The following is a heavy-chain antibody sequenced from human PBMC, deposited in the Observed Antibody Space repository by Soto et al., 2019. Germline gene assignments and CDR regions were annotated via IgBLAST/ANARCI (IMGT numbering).Heavy chain of an antibody. J-gene: IGHJ3*02. D-gene: IGHD3-10*01. CDR3: ARDSGSLSFDM. CDR1: GFTFSSYG. Sequence: QVQLVESGGGVVQPGRSLRLSCAASGFTFSSYGMHWVRQAPAKGLEWVALIWYDGSNKYYADSVKGRFTISRDNSKNTLYLQMNSLRAEDTAVYYCARDSGSLSFDMWGQGTMVTVSS. V-gene: IGHV3-33*01. CDR2: IWYDGSNK.